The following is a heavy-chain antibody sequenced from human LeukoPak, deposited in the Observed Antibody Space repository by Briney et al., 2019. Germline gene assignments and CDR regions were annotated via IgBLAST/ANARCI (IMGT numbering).Heavy chain of an antibody. CDR1: GFTVSSNY. CDR3: ARGVAGAFDS. J-gene: IGHJ4*02. V-gene: IGHV3-53*01. D-gene: IGHD1-26*01. CDR2: IYSGGRT. Sequence: GGSLRLSCAASGFTVSSNYMSWVRQAPGKGLEWVSVIYSGGRTYYADSLKGRFTISRDNAKNSLSLQMNSLRAEDTAVYYCARGVAGAFDSWGQGTLVTVSS.